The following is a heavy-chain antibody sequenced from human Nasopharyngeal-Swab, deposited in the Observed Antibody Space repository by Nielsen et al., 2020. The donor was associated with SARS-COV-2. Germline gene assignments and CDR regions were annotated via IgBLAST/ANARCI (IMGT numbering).Heavy chain of an antibody. CDR1: GFTVSSNY. V-gene: IGHV3-66*02. J-gene: IGHJ4*02. Sequence: GGSLRLSCAASGFTVSSNYMNWVRQAPGKGLEWVSGIYFGGTTYYADSVKGRFIISRDNFQNTLYLQMDSLRPEDTAVYYCAKLPSSRMIRDYWGQGTLVTVSS. CDR3: AKLPSSRMIRDY. D-gene: IGHD3-10*01. CDR2: IYFGGTT.